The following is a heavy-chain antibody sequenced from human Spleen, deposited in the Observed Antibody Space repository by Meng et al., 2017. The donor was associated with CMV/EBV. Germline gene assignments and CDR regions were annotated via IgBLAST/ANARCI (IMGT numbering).Heavy chain of an antibody. CDR1: SSNL. J-gene: IGHJ4*02. CDR2: SDQSGST. Sequence: SSNLWTRDRQVQGKGLEWIGESDQSGSTNYNTTLKSRDTISVDKFKNQFSLKLGSVTAADTAVYYCARIERRRILKYCGSDCSTTDYWGQGTLVTVSS. D-gene: IGHD2-21*02. CDR3: ARIERRRILKYCGSDCSTTDY. V-gene: IGHV4-4*02.